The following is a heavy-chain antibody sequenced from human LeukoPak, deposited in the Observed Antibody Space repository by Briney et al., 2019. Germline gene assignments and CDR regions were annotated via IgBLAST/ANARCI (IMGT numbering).Heavy chain of an antibody. J-gene: IGHJ3*02. D-gene: IGHD4-17*01. V-gene: IGHV4-34*01. CDR2: INHSGST. CDR1: GGSFSGYY. Sequence: PSETLSLTCAVYGGSFSGYYWSWIRQPPGKGLEWIGEINHSGSTNYNPSLKSRVTISVDTSKNQFSLKLSSVTAADTAVYYCARVLVASGDYPNAFDIWGQGTMVTVSS. CDR3: ARVLVASGDYPNAFDI.